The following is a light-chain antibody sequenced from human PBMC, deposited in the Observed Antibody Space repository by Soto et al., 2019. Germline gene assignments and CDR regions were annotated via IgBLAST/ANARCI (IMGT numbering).Light chain of an antibody. CDR3: QTWGTGFWV. J-gene: IGLJ3*02. CDR2: LNSDGSH. Sequence: QPVLTQSPSASASLGASVKLTCTLSSGHSSYAIVWHQQQPEKGPRYLMKLNSDGSHIKGDGIPDRFSGSSSGAERYLTISSLQSEDEADYYCQTWGTGFWVFGGGTKVTVL. V-gene: IGLV4-69*01. CDR1: SGHSSYA.